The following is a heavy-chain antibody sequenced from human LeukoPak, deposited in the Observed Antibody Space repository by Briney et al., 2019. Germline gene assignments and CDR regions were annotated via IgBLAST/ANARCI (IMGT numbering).Heavy chain of an antibody. V-gene: IGHV4-4*07. CDR1: GGSISSYY. J-gene: IGHJ3*02. CDR2: IYTSGST. CDR3: AREAGYYDSSGYYEPAPFDI. Sequence: KSSETLSLTCTVSGGSISSYYWSWIRQPAGKGLEWIGRIYTSGSTNYNPSLKSRVTMSVDTSKNQFSLKLSSVTAADTAVYYCAREAGYYDSSGYYEPAPFDIWGQGTMVTVSS. D-gene: IGHD3-22*01.